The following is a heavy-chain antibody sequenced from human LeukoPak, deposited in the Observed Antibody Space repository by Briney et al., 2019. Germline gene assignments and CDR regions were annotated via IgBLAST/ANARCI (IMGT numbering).Heavy chain of an antibody. V-gene: IGHV3-23*01. J-gene: IGHJ4*02. CDR2: VGGDDCRT. CDR3: PKDGCGSGGYSRSCRVY. D-gene: IGHD1-26*01. Sequence: GGSLRLSCAACGFTFDDYGVRWVRQAPGEGLEWVSTVGGDDCRTYYADSVKGRFTISRDNSKKTVYLQMNSLRAEDTALYYCPKDGCGSGGYSRSCRVYWGQGSLVTVFS. CDR1: GFTFDDYG.